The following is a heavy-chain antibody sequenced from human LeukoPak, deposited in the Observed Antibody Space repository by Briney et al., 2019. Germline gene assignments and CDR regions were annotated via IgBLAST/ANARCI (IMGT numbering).Heavy chain of an antibody. CDR2: INPSGGST. J-gene: IGHJ6*03. V-gene: IGHV1-46*01. Sequence: GASVKVSCKASGYTFTSYYMHWVRQAPGQGLEWMGIINPSGGSTSYAQKFQGRVTMTRDTSTSTVYMELSSLRSEDTAVYYCARDQDYHGSGSQGGGYYYYYMDVWGKGTTVTVSS. CDR1: GYTFTSYY. CDR3: ARDQDYHGSGSQGGGYYYYYMDV. D-gene: IGHD3-10*01.